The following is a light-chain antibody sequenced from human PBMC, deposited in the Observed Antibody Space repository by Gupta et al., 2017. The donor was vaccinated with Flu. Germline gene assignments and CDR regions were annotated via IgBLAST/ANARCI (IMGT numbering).Light chain of an antibody. V-gene: IGLV1-44*01. CDR2: SNN. Sequence: QSVLTQPPSASGTPGQRVTISCSGSSSNIGSNTVNWYQQFPGTAPKLLIYSNNQRPSGVPYRFSSSKSGTSASLAISGLQSEDEADYYCAAWYDSLNGPVFGGGTKLTVL. CDR3: AAWYDSLNGPV. CDR1: SSNIGSNT. J-gene: IGLJ3*02.